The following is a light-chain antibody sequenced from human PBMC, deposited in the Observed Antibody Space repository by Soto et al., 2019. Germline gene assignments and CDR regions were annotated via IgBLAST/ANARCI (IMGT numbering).Light chain of an antibody. CDR1: SSDVGAYTY. Sequence: QSALTQPPSASGSPGQSVTISCTGTSSDVGAYTYVSWYQQYPGKAPQLMIYEVTKRPSGVPDRFSGSKSGNTASLTVSGLQAEDEADYYCTSYVGNDIWVFGGGTKLTVL. J-gene: IGLJ3*02. CDR2: EVT. CDR3: TSYVGNDIWV. V-gene: IGLV2-8*01.